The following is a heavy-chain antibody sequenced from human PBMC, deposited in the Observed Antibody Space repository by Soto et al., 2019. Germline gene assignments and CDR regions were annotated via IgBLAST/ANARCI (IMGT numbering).Heavy chain of an antibody. V-gene: IGHV1-2*02. CDR3: ARHMGAVLLWFGESNGLDV. Sequence: ASVKISCKASGYTFTGYYMHWVRQAPGQGLEWMGWINPNSGGTNYAQKFQGRVTMTRDTSISTAYMELSRLRSDATAVYYCARHMGAVLLWFGESNGLDVWGQGTTVTVSS. CDR1: GYTFTGYY. CDR2: INPNSGGT. J-gene: IGHJ6*02. D-gene: IGHD3-10*01.